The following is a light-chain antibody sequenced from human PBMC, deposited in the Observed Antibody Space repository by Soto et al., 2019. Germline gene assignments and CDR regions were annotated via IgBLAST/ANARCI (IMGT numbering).Light chain of an antibody. J-gene: IGLJ1*01. V-gene: IGLV1-47*01. CDR2: RNN. CDR1: GSNIGSNY. Sequence: QLVLTQPPSASGTPGQRVTISCSGSGSNIGSNYVYWYQQLPGTAPKLLIYRNNQRPSGVPDRFSGSKSGTSASLAISGLRSEDEADYYCAAWDDSLSGYVFGTGTKVTVL. CDR3: AAWDDSLSGYV.